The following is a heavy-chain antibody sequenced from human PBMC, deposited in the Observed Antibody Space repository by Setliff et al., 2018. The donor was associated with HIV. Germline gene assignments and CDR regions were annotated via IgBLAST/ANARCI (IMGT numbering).Heavy chain of an antibody. CDR2: IYHSGST. V-gene: IGHV4-31*03. CDR1: GGSISSGNYY. Sequence: SETLSLTCTVSGGSISSGNYYWTWIRQHPGKGLEWIGYIYHSGSTYYNPSLESRVTISVDTSKNQFSLELNSVTAADTAVFYCATGKLAAGGAFVIWGQGTMVTVSS. J-gene: IGHJ3*02. CDR3: ATGKLAAGGAFVI. D-gene: IGHD6-13*01.